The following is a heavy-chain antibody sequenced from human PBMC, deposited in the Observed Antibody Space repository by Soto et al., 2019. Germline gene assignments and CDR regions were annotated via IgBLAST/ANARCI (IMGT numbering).Heavy chain of an antibody. CDR1: GGSIGIGGYS. V-gene: IGHV4-30-2*01. CDR2: IYHSGST. D-gene: IGHD4-17*01. CDR3: ARGHYGDYALYYFDY. J-gene: IGHJ4*02. Sequence: LSLTCAVSGGSIGIGGYSWSWIRQPPGKGLEWIGYIYHSGSTYYNPSLKSRVTISVDRSKNQFSLKLSSVTAADTAVYYCARGHYGDYALYYFDYWGQGTLVTVSS.